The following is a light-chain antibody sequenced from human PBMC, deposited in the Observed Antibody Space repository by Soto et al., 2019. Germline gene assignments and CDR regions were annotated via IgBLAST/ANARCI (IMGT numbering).Light chain of an antibody. CDR3: QQYGSSPTWT. V-gene: IGKV3-20*01. CDR1: QSVSNNY. CDR2: GAS. Sequence: ESVLTQSPGTLSSSPGERATLSCRASQSVSNNYLAWYQQKPGQAPRLLIYGASTRATGIPDRFSGSGSGTDFTLTISRLEPEDSAVYYCQQYGSSPTWTFGQGTKVDIK. J-gene: IGKJ1*01.